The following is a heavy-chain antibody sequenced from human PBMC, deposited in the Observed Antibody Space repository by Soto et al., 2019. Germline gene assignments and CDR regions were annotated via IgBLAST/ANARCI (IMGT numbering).Heavy chain of an antibody. V-gene: IGHV3-21*06. CDR3: ATYKSNWFYYGMDV. CDR1: GFTFSSYT. Sequence: GGSLRLSCAASGFTFSSYTMNWVRQAPGKGPEWVSSINTPSSVINYADSVKGRFTISRDNAKNSLYLQMSSLRAEDTAVYYCATYKSNWFYYGMDVWGQGTTVTVSS. J-gene: IGHJ6*02. CDR2: INTPSSVI. D-gene: IGHD6-13*01.